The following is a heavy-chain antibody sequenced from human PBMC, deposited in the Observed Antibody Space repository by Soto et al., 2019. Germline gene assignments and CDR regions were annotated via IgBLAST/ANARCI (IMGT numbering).Heavy chain of an antibody. CDR2: IYFSGST. J-gene: IGHJ4*02. CDR1: GGSINGYY. Sequence: QVHLQESGPGLVKPSETLSLTCTVSGGSINGYYWNWIRQTPGKGLEWLGYIYFSGSTQYNPSLKTRLTISLDMSKKQFSLKLSSVTAADTAVYYCARQEAVPGTPFDSWGQGTLVAVSS. V-gene: IGHV4-59*01. D-gene: IGHD6-19*01. CDR3: ARQEAVPGTPFDS.